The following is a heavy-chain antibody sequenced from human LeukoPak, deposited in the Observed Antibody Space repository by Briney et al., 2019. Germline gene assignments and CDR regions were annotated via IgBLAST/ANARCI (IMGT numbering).Heavy chain of an antibody. Sequence: GGSLRLSCAASGFTFSSYEMNWVRQAPGKGLEWVSYISSSGSTIYYADSVKGRFTISRDNAKNSLYLQMNSLSAEDTAVYYCARSGVGTMVRGVILWGQGTLVTVSS. CDR2: ISSSGSTI. D-gene: IGHD3-10*01. J-gene: IGHJ4*02. CDR1: GFTFSSYE. CDR3: ARSGVGTMVRGVIL. V-gene: IGHV3-48*03.